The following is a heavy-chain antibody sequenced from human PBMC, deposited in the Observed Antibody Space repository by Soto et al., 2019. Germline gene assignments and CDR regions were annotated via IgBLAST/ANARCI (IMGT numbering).Heavy chain of an antibody. CDR3: AKDLAPFFEWLLHN. Sequence: EVQLLESGGGLVQPGGSLRLSCAASGFTLSSYAMSWVRQAPGKGLEWVSAISGSGGSTYYADSVKGRFTISRDNSKNTLYLQMNSLRAEDTAVYYCAKDLAPFFEWLLHNWGQGTLVTVSS. D-gene: IGHD3-3*01. V-gene: IGHV3-23*01. CDR1: GFTLSSYA. J-gene: IGHJ4*02. CDR2: ISGSGGST.